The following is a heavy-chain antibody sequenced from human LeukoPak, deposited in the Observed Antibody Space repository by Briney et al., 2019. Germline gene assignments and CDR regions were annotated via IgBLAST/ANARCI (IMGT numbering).Heavy chain of an antibody. CDR3: AKGSDIVVVPAAISRANYYYYGMDV. J-gene: IGHJ6*02. CDR1: GFTFSSYG. CDR2: ISYDGSNK. Sequence: QPGGSLRLSCAASGFTFSSYGMHWVRQAPGKGLEWVAVISYDGSNKYYADSVKGRFTISRDNSKNTLYLQMNSLRAEDTAVYYCAKGSDIVVVPAAISRANYYYYGMDVWGQGTTVTVSS. V-gene: IGHV3-30*18. D-gene: IGHD2-2*01.